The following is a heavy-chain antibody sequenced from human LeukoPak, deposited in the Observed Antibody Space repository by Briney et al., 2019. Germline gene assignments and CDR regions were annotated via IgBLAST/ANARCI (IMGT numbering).Heavy chain of an antibody. V-gene: IGHV3-53*01. CDR2: IYKNAIT. Sequence: HPGGSLRLSCAASGFTVSSNYMTWVRQAPGKGLEWVSVIYKNAITYYADTVKGRFTISRDNSKNMLYLQMNSLGAEDTAVYYCARSLRVRGVPDYMDVWGKGTTVTISS. CDR1: GFTVSSNY. CDR3: ARSLRVRGVPDYMDV. D-gene: IGHD3-10*01. J-gene: IGHJ6*03.